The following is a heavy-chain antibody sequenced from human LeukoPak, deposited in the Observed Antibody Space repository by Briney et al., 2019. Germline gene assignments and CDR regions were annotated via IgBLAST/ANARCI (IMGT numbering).Heavy chain of an antibody. CDR2: IRYDGSNK. D-gene: IGHD4-17*01. J-gene: IGHJ4*02. Sequence: GGSLRLSCAASGFTFSSYGMHWVRQAPGKGLEWVAFIRYDGSNKYYADSVKGRFTISRDNSKNTLYLQMNSLRGEDTAVYYCARERPYGASALDYWGQGTRVTVSS. CDR3: ARERPYGASALDY. CDR1: GFTFSSYG. V-gene: IGHV3-30*02.